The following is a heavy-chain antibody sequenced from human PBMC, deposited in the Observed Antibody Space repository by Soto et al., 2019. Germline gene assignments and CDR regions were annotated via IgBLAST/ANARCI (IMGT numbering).Heavy chain of an antibody. CDR3: ARGVSGWYLSFSDYFDY. CDR2: ISAYNGNT. V-gene: IGHV1-18*01. D-gene: IGHD6-19*01. Sequence: ASVKVSCKASGYTFTSYGISWVRQAPGQGLEWMGWISAYNGNTNYAQKLQGRVTMTTDTSTSTAYMELRSLRSDDTAVYYCARGVSGWYLSFSDYFDYWGQGTLVTVSS. CDR1: GYTFTSYG. J-gene: IGHJ4*02.